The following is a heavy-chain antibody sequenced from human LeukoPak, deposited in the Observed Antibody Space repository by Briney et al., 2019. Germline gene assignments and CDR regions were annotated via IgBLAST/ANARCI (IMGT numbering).Heavy chain of an antibody. CDR3: SGFLEWLFGWFDP. V-gene: IGHV4-4*02. D-gene: IGHD3-3*01. CDR1: GGSISSNNW. Sequence: SGTLSLTCAVSGGSISSNNWWSWVRQPPGKGLEWIGYIYYSGSTNYNPSLKSRVTISVDTSKNQFSLKLSSVTAADTAVYYCSGFLEWLFGWFDPWGQGTLVTVSS. CDR2: IYYSGST. J-gene: IGHJ5*02.